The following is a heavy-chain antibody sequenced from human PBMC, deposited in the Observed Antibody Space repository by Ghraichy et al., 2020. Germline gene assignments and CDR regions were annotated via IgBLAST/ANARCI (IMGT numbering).Heavy chain of an antibody. D-gene: IGHD6-19*01. V-gene: IGHV3-30*02. J-gene: IGHJ3*02. CDR3: ASPRSPIAVAGDAFDI. CDR2: IRFDGSNK. Sequence: GESLNISCAASGFTFSSYGMHWGRQAPGKGLEWVAFIRFDGSNKYYADSVKGRFTISRDNSKNTLYLQMNSLRAEDTAVYYCASPRSPIAVAGDAFDIWGQGTMVTVSS. CDR1: GFTFSSYG.